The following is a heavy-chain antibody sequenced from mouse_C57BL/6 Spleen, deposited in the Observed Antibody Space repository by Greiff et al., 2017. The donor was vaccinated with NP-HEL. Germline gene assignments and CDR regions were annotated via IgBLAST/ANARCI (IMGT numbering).Heavy chain of an antibody. CDR2: IDPANGNT. J-gene: IGHJ2*01. V-gene: IGHV14-3*01. CDR3: ATLYDGYHFYFDY. Sequence: EVQLQQSVAELVRPGASVKLSCTASGFNIKNTYMHWVKQRPEQGLEWIGRIDPANGNTKYAPKFKGRATITADQSSNTAYLQLSSLTSEDTAIYYCATLYDGYHFYFDYGGQGTTLTVSS. D-gene: IGHD2-3*01. CDR1: GFNIKNTY.